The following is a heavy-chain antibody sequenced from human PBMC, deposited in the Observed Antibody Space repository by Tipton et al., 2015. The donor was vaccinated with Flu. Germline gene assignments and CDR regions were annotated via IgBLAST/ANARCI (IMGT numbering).Heavy chain of an antibody. CDR3: VRKGFGDY. V-gene: IGHV3-7*01. Sequence: SGFTFSDYWMAWVRQAPGKGLEWVANIRQDGNERYYVDSVQGRFTISRDNAKNSLFLEMNSLRAEDTAVYYCVRKGFGDYWGQGSLVTVSS. CDR2: IRQDGNER. D-gene: IGHD3-10*01. J-gene: IGHJ4*02. CDR1: GFTFSDYW.